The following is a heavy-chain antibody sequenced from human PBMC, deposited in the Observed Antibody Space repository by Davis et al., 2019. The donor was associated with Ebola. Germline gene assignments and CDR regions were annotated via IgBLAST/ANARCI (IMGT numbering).Heavy chain of an antibody. V-gene: IGHV3-53*01. Sequence: GESLKIPCAASGSTFSSYAMSWVRQAPGKGLEWVPVIYSGGSTYYADSVKGRFTISRDNSKNTLYLQMNSLRAEDTAVYYCARRLAGWGQGTLATVSS. J-gene: IGHJ4*02. CDR2: IYSGGST. CDR1: GSTFSSYA. D-gene: IGHD6-13*01. CDR3: ARRLAG.